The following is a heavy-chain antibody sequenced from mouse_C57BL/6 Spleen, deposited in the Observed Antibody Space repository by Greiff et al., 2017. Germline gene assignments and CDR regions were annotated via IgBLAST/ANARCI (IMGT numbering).Heavy chain of an antibody. CDR3: TRRGIYYYGSSYGWYFDV. Sequence: QVHVKQSGAELVRPGASVTLSCKASGYTFTDYEMHWVKQTPVHGLEWIGAIDPETGGTAYNQKFKGKAILTADKSSSTAYMELRSLTSEDSAVYYCTRRGIYYYGSSYGWYFDVWGTGTTVTVSS. CDR2: IDPETGGT. J-gene: IGHJ1*03. CDR1: GYTFTDYE. V-gene: IGHV1-15*01. D-gene: IGHD1-1*01.